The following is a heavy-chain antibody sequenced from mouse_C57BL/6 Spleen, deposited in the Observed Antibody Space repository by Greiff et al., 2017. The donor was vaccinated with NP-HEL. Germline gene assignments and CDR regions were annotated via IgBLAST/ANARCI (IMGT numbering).Heavy chain of an antibody. CDR3: ARGVYDYDY. D-gene: IGHD2-4*01. Sequence: SGPELVKPGASVKISCKASGYAFSSSWMNWVKQRPGKGLEWIGRIYPGDGDTNYNGKFKGKATLTADKSSSTAYMQLSSLTSEDSAVYFCARGVYDYDYWGQGTTLTVSS. J-gene: IGHJ2*01. V-gene: IGHV1-82*01. CDR2: IYPGDGDT. CDR1: GYAFSSSW.